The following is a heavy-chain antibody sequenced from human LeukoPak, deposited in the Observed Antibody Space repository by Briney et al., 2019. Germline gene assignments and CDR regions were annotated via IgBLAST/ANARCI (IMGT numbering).Heavy chain of an antibody. CDR1: GGSISSSSYY. V-gene: IGHV4-39*07. CDR3: AREPITMNSGSAFDI. CDR2: IYYSGST. J-gene: IGHJ3*02. D-gene: IGHD3-22*01. Sequence: KPSETLSLTCSVSGGSISSSSYYWGWIRQPPGKGLEWIGSIYYSGSTYYNPSLKSRVTISVDTSKNQFSLKLSSVTAADTAVYYCAREPITMNSGSAFDIWGQGTMVTVSS.